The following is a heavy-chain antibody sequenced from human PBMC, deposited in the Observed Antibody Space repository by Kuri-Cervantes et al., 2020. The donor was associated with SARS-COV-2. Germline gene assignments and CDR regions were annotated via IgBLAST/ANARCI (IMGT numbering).Heavy chain of an antibody. D-gene: IGHD3-3*01. CDR1: GGTFSSYA. V-gene: IGHV1-69*04. Sequence: SVKVSCKASGGTFSSYAISWVRQAPGQGLEWMGRIIPILGTANYAQKFQGRVTITADKSTSTAYMELSSLRSEDTAVYYCASRRGFLAYNDAFDIWGQGTMVTVSS. CDR2: IIPILGTA. CDR3: ASRRGFLAYNDAFDI. J-gene: IGHJ3*02.